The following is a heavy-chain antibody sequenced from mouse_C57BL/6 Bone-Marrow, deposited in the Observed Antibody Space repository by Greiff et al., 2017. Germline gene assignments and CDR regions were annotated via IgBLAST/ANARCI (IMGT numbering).Heavy chain of an antibody. J-gene: IGHJ3*01. Sequence: QVQLKQPGAELVKPGASVKLSCKASGYTFTSYWMQWVKQRPGQGLEWIGEIDPSDSYTNYNQKFKGKATLTVDTSSSTAYMQLSSLTSEVSAVYYCAKGGGSSFFAYWGQGTLVTVSA. CDR1: GYTFTSYW. CDR3: AKGGGSSFFAY. CDR2: IDPSDSYT. V-gene: IGHV1-50*01. D-gene: IGHD1-1*01.